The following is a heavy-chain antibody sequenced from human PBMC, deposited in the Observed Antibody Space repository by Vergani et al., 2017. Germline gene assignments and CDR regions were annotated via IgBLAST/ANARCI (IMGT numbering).Heavy chain of an antibody. J-gene: IGHJ6*02. CDR3: AKNPGISTTRHYYAMDV. CDR2: ISPGASTV. V-gene: IGHV3-11*04. Sequence: LEESGGGSVKPGGSLRLSCAASGFKFSDHYMSWIRQAPGKGLEWVSHISPGASTVSYTDSVTGRFTVSRDNDNNSLTLDMTTLRVEDTAVYYYAKNPGISTTRHYYAMDVWGQGTTVTVSS. D-gene: IGHD1-1*01. CDR1: GFKFSDHY.